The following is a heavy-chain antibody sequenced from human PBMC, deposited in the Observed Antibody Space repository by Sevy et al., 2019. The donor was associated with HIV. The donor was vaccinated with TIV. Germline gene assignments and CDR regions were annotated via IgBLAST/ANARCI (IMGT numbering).Heavy chain of an antibody. CDR1: GFTFSRYT. Sequence: GSLRLSCAASGFTFSRYTMNWVRQAPGKGLEWVSFISGGSRNIYYADSVKGRFTISRDNAKNSLFLQMNSLRAEDTAVYYCARDYDVLTGLLDYWGQGTLVTVSS. D-gene: IGHD3-9*01. J-gene: IGHJ4*02. CDR2: ISGGSRNI. CDR3: ARDYDVLTGLLDY. V-gene: IGHV3-48*01.